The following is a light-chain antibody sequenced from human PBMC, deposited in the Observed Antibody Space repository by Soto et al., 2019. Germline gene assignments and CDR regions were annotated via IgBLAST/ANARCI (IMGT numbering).Light chain of an antibody. V-gene: IGKV3D-15*01. CDR2: GAS. J-gene: IGKJ5*01. Sequence: PGERVTLSCRASQSVSSSYLTWYQQKPGQAPRLLIYGASTRATGIPARFSGSGSGTDFTLTINSLQSEDFAVYYCQQYNNWPPITFGQGTRLEIK. CDR1: QSVSSSY. CDR3: QQYNNWPPIT.